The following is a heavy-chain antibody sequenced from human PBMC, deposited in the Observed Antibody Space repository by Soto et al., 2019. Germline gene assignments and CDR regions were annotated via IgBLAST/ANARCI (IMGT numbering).Heavy chain of an antibody. J-gene: IGHJ4*02. D-gene: IGHD2-2*01. CDR2: ITVGGTT. CDR1: GFTFNNYA. CDR3: ARGVLGLDY. V-gene: IGHV3-23*01. Sequence: PGGSLRLSCAASGFTFNNYAMSWVRQAPGEGLEWVSGITVGGTTYYADPVKGRFTISRDSSKNTVNLQMNSLRAEDTALYYCARGVLGLDYWGPGTLVTVSS.